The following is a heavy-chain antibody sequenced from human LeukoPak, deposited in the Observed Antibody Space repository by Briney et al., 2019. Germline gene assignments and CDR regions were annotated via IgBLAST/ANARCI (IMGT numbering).Heavy chain of an antibody. J-gene: IGHJ4*02. D-gene: IGHD3-22*01. CDR2: IYYSGST. Sequence: SETLSLTCTVSGGSISSSSYYWGWIRQPPGTGLEWIGSIYYSGSTYYNPSLKSRVTISVDTSKNRFSLKLSSVTAADTAVYYCARLGRNYYYDSSGYFLPPDYWGQGTLVTVSS. V-gene: IGHV4-39*01. CDR3: ARLGRNYYYDSSGYFLPPDY. CDR1: GGSISSSSYY.